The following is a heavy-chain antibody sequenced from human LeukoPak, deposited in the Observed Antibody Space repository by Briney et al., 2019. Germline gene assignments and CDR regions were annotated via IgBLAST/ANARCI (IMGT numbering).Heavy chain of an antibody. Sequence: SETLSLTCTVSGGSISGYDWNWTRQPPGEGLEWIGYIYYTGSSNYNPSLKSRVSISLDTSKNQFSLKLSSVTAADTAVYYCARRVVVVTANDKSDAFDVWGQGTVVTVSS. CDR3: ARRVVVVTANDKSDAFDV. CDR1: GGSISGYD. CDR2: IYYTGSS. D-gene: IGHD2-21*02. V-gene: IGHV4-59*01. J-gene: IGHJ3*01.